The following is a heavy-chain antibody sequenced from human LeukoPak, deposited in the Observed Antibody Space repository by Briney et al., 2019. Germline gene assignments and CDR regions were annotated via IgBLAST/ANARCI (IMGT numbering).Heavy chain of an antibody. CDR2: INHSGST. Sequence: PSETLSLTCAVCGGSFSGYYWSWIRQPPGKGLEWIGEINHSGSTNYNPSLKSRVTISVDTSKNQFSLKLSSVTAADTAVYYCAREFLVVPAAMPAQSYYYYGMDVWGKGTTVTVSS. V-gene: IGHV4-34*01. D-gene: IGHD2-2*01. J-gene: IGHJ6*04. CDR1: GGSFSGYY. CDR3: AREFLVVPAAMPAQSYYYYGMDV.